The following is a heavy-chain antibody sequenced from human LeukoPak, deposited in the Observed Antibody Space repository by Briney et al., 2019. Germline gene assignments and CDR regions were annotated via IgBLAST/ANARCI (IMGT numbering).Heavy chain of an antibody. V-gene: IGHV3-33*01. CDR3: ARVGGDGYDSRVDY. CDR2: IWYDGSNK. Sequence: GRSLRLSCAASGFTFSSYGMHWVRQAPGKGLEWVAVIWYDGSNKYYADSVKGRFTISRDNSKNTLYLQMNSLRAEDTAVYYCARVGGDGYDSRVDYWGRGTLVTVSS. CDR1: GFTFSSYG. D-gene: IGHD3-22*01. J-gene: IGHJ4*02.